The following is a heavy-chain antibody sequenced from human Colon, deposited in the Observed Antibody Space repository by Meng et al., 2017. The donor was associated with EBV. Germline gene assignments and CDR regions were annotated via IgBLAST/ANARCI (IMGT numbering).Heavy chain of an antibody. D-gene: IGHD2-8*02. V-gene: IGHV4-4*02. CDR3: ARDGGVTHIP. CDR2: IYHNGKT. Sequence: VLLAGVGGGLVKPSGTLSMTCAGSGTYMSTSNWWSWTRQSPGEGLEWIGAIYHNGKTNYNPSLKSRVSMSVDESKNEFSLNLKSVTAADTAVYYCARDGGVTHIPWGQGALVTVSS. CDR1: GTYMSTSNW. J-gene: IGHJ5*02.